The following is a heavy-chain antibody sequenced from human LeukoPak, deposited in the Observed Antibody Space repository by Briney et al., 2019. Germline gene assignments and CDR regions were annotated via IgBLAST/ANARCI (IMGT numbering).Heavy chain of an antibody. Sequence: PGGSLRLSCAASGFTFSSYGMHWVRQAPGKGLEWVPFIRYDGSNKYYADSVKGRFTISRDNSKNTLYLQMNSLRAEDTAVYYCAKLASSDIVVVPAAIPFDYWGQGTLVTVSS. CDR1: GFTFSSYG. D-gene: IGHD2-2*01. CDR3: AKLASSDIVVVPAAIPFDY. V-gene: IGHV3-30*02. CDR2: IRYDGSNK. J-gene: IGHJ4*02.